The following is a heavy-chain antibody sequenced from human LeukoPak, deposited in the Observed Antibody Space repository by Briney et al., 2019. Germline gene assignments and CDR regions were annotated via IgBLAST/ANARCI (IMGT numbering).Heavy chain of an antibody. CDR3: ATDGEGLNWFDP. CDR2: IYYSGST. V-gene: IGHV4-59*01. J-gene: IGHJ5*02. D-gene: IGHD3-10*01. Sequence: SETLSLTCTVSGGSISTYYWSWIRQPPGKGLEWIGYIYYSGSTNYNPSLKSRVTISVDTSKNQFSLKLSSVTAADTAVYYCATDGEGLNWFDPWGQGTLVTVSS. CDR1: GGSISTYY.